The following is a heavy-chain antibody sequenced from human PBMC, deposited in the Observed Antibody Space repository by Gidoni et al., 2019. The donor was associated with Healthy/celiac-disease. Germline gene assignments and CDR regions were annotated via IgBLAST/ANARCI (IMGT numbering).Heavy chain of an antibody. CDR1: GFTFSSYG. CDR2: ISYDGSNK. Sequence: QVQLVESGGGVVQPGRSLRLPCAASGFTFSSYGMHWVRQAPGKGLEWVAVISYDGSNKYYADSVKGRFTISRDNSKNTLYLQMNSLRAEDTAVYYCAKDLYDYYDSSGSVDYWGQGTLVTVSS. CDR3: AKDLYDYYDSSGSVDY. D-gene: IGHD3-22*01. V-gene: IGHV3-30*18. J-gene: IGHJ4*02.